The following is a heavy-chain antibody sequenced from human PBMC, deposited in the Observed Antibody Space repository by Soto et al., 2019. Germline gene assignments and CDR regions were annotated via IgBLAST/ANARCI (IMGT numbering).Heavy chain of an antibody. CDR2: ISYDGSNK. J-gene: IGHJ4*02. V-gene: IGHV3-30-3*01. CDR1: GFTFSSYA. Sequence: QVQLVESGGGVVQPGRSLRLSCAASGFTFSSYAMHWVRQAPGKGLEWVAVISYDGSNKYYADSVKGRFTISRDNSKTTLYLQMNSLRAEDTAVYYCARDQGYFDYWGQGTLVTVSS. CDR3: ARDQGYFDY.